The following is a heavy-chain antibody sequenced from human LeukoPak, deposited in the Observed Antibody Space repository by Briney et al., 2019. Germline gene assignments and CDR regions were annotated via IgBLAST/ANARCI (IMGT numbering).Heavy chain of an antibody. Sequence: SETLSLTCTVSGGSISSYYWSWIRQPPGKGLEWVGYIYYSGSTNYNPSLKSRVTISVDTSKNQFSLKLSSVTAADTAVYYCARLRFTDYYYYGMDVWGQGTTVTVSS. J-gene: IGHJ6*02. CDR3: ARLRFTDYYYYGMDV. V-gene: IGHV4-59*08. CDR2: IYYSGST. D-gene: IGHD3-10*01. CDR1: GGSISSYY.